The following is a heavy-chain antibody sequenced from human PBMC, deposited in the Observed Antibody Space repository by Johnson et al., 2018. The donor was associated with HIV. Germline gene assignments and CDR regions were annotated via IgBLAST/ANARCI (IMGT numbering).Heavy chain of an antibody. V-gene: IGHV3-30-3*01. CDR2: ISYDGSNK. CDR3: AREKQNYYDSSGYAFDS. CDR1: GFTFSSYA. Sequence: QVQLVESGGGVVQPGRSLRLSCAASGFTFSSYAMHWVRQAPGKGLEWVAVISYDGSNKYYADSVKGRFTISRDNSKNTLYLQMNRRRAEDTAVYYCAREKQNYYDSSGYAFDSWGQGTMVTVSS. D-gene: IGHD3-22*01. J-gene: IGHJ3*02.